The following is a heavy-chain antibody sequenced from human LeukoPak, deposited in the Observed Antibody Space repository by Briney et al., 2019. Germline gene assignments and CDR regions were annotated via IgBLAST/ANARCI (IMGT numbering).Heavy chain of an antibody. J-gene: IGHJ4*02. CDR3: ARDRGYSSSWYSDY. Sequence: GASVKVSCKASGYTFTSYGISWVRQAPGQGLERMGWISAYNGNTNYAQKLQGRVTMTTDTSTSTAYMELRSLRSDDTAVYYCARDRGYSSSWYSDYWGQGTLVTVSS. V-gene: IGHV1-18*01. D-gene: IGHD6-13*01. CDR2: ISAYNGNT. CDR1: GYTFTSYG.